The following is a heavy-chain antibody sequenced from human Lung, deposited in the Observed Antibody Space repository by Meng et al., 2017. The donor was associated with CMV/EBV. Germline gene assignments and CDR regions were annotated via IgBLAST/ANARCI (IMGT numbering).Heavy chain of an antibody. Sequence: SXTXSLXCTVSGGSISSYYWSWIRQPPGKGLEWIGYIYYSGSTNYNPSLKSRVTISVDTSKNQFSLKLSSVTAADTAVYYCARVAKSTITATTPYYYYGMDVWXQGTTVT. J-gene: IGHJ6*01. D-gene: IGHD1-7*01. CDR2: IYYSGST. V-gene: IGHV4-59*01. CDR1: GGSISSYY. CDR3: ARVAKSTITATTPYYYYGMDV.